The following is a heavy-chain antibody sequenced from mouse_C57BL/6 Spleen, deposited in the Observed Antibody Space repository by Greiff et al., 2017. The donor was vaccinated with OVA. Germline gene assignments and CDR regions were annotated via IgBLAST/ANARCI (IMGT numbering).Heavy chain of an antibody. CDR2: INPSSGYT. V-gene: IGHV1-7*01. CDR1: GYTFTSYW. Sequence: QVQLKASGAELAKPGASVKLSCKASGYTFTSYWMHWVKQRPGQGLEWIGYINPSSGYTKYNQKFQDKATLTADKSSSTPYRQLSSLTYADSAGDYCARYDYDGVDYWGQGTTLTVSS. D-gene: IGHD2-4*01. J-gene: IGHJ2*01. CDR3: ARYDYDGVDY.